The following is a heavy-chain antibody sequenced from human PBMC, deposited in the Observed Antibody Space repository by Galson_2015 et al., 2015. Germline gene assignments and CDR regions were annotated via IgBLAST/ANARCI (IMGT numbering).Heavy chain of an antibody. CDR1: GFTFSSYE. CDR2: ISKSGDTV. J-gene: IGHJ4*02. CDR3: ASGRGYCTSTSCFDLYCFDS. D-gene: IGHD2-2*01. Sequence: SLRLSCAASGFTFSSYEMNWVRRAPGKGLEWVSYISKSGDTVYYADSVKGRFTISRDNAKNSLYLQMNSLRAKDTAFYYCASGRGYCTSTSCFDLYCFDSWGQGTLVTVSS. V-gene: IGHV3-48*03.